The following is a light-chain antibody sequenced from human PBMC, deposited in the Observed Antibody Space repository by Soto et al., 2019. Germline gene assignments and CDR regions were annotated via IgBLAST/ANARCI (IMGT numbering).Light chain of an antibody. CDR1: QSISSW. CDR2: KAS. CDR3: QQNNSYPAT. Sequence: DIQMTQSPSTLSASVGDRVTITCRASQSISSWLAWYQKTPGKAPKLLIYKASSLESGVPSRFSGSGSGTGFTLTISSPQPDDFATYYCQQNNSYPATFGQGTKVEIK. V-gene: IGKV1-5*03. J-gene: IGKJ1*01.